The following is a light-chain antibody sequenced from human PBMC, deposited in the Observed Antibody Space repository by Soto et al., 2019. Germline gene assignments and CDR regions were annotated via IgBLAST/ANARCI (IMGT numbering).Light chain of an antibody. V-gene: IGKV1-5*03. CDR3: QQYSSYSRT. Sequence: DIQMTQSPSTLSASLGDRVTITCRASQSINDWLDWYQQKPGRAPKLLIYKASSLERGVPSRFSGSGSGTEITLTISSLETDDVSIYYCQQYSSYSRTFGQGTKVEIK. CDR2: KAS. CDR1: QSINDW. J-gene: IGKJ1*01.